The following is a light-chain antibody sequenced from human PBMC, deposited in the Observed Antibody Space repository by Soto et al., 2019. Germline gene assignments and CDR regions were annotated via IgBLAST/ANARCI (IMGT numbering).Light chain of an antibody. J-gene: IGLJ2*01. Sequence: QSVLTQPASVSGSLGQSITISCTGTSSDVGGYNYVSWYQQHPGKAPKLLIYDVSNRPSGVSNRFFGSRSGDTASLSISGLQADDEAHYFCSSYTSSSILLFGGGTKLTVL. V-gene: IGLV2-14*03. CDR3: SSYTSSSILL. CDR2: DVS. CDR1: SSDVGGYNY.